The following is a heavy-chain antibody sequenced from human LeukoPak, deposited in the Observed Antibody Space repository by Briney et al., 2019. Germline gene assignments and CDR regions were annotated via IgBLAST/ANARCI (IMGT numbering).Heavy chain of an antibody. J-gene: IGHJ6*02. V-gene: IGHV1-8*02. D-gene: IGHD3-9*01. Sequence: GASVKVSCKASGYTFTSYGINWVRQATGQGLEWMGWMNPNSGNTGYAQKFQGRVTMTRNTSISTAYMELSSLRSEDTAVYYCARVHMYYDILTGYYPYGMDVWGQGTTVTVSS. CDR1: GYTFTSYG. CDR2: MNPNSGNT. CDR3: ARVHMYYDILTGYYPYGMDV.